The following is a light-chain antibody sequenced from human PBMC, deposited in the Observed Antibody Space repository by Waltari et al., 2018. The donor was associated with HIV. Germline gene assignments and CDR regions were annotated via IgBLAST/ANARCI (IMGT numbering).Light chain of an antibody. CDR3: SSYTTSSTWV. CDR1: SSDIGAYNR. J-gene: IGLJ3*02. Sequence: QSALTQPPSVSGSLGQSVTISCTGTSSDIGAYNRVSWYQQSPGTAPKLRIYEVTHRPSGVPVRFSGSKSGNTASLTISGLQADDEADYYCSSYTTSSTWVFSGGTKLTVL. V-gene: IGLV2-18*02. CDR2: EVT.